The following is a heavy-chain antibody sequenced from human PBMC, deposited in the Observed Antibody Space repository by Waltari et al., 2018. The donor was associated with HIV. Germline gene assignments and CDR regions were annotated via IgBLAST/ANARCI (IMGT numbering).Heavy chain of an antibody. CDR2: IYPGDSDT. J-gene: IGHJ5*02. Sequence: EVQLVQSGAEVKKPGESLKTSCKGSGYSFTSYWIGWVRQMPGKGLEWMWIIYPGDSDTRYSPSFQGQVTISADKSISTAYLQWSSLKASDTAMYYCARHRSFWSGSNWFDPWGQGTLVTVSS. CDR3: ARHRSFWSGSNWFDP. D-gene: IGHD3-3*01. CDR1: GYSFTSYW. V-gene: IGHV5-51*01.